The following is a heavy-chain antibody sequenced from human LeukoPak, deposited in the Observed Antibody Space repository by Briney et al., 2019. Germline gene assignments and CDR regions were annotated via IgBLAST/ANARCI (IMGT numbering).Heavy chain of an antibody. CDR2: IYTSGST. CDR3: AITFIAVAGAVFDY. Sequence: SQTLSLTCTVSGGSISSGSYYWSWIRQPPGKGLEWIGRIYTSGSTNYNPSLKSRVTISVDTSKNQFSLKLSSVTAADTAVYYCAITFIAVAGAVFDYWGQGTLVTVSS. J-gene: IGHJ4*02. CDR1: GGSISSGSYY. V-gene: IGHV4-61*02. D-gene: IGHD6-19*01.